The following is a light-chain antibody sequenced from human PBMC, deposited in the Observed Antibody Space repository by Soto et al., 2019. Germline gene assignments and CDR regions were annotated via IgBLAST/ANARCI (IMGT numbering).Light chain of an antibody. CDR1: SSNIGAGYD. V-gene: IGLV1-40*01. CDR2: ANS. CDR3: QAYDTSLSVV. Sequence: QSVLTQPPSVSGAPGQRVTISCTGSSSNIGAGYDVHWYQQLPGTAPKLLMYANSNRPSGVPDRFSGSKSGTSASLAIPGVQAEDEADYYCQAYDTSLSVVFGRGTKVTVL. J-gene: IGLJ2*01.